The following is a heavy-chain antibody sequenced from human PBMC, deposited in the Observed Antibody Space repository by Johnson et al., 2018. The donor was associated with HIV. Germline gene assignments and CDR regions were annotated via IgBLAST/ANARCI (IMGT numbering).Heavy chain of an antibody. CDR3: ARDQDWGYYDSTAFDI. Sequence: VQLVESGGGLVQPGGSLRLSCVASGFTFNSYAMHWVRQAPGKGLEWVAIISYAGSNKYYADSVKGRFTISRDNSKNTVYLQMSSLRAEDTAVYHCARDQDWGYYDSTAFDIWGQGTMVTVSS. D-gene: IGHD3-22*01. CDR1: GFTFNSYA. CDR2: ISYAGSNK. J-gene: IGHJ3*02. V-gene: IGHV3-30*04.